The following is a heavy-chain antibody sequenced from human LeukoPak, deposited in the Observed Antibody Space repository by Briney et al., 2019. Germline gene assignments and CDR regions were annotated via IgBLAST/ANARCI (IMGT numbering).Heavy chain of an antibody. V-gene: IGHV1-69*13. CDR1: GGTFSSYA. Sequence: GASVNVSCTASGGTFSSYAISWVRQAPGQGLEWMGGIIPIFGTANYAQKFQGRVTITADESTSTAYMELSSLRSEDTAVYYCARDGEDGYNYSPFDYWGQGTLVTVSS. CDR2: IIPIFGTA. D-gene: IGHD5-24*01. J-gene: IGHJ4*02. CDR3: ARDGEDGYNYSPFDY.